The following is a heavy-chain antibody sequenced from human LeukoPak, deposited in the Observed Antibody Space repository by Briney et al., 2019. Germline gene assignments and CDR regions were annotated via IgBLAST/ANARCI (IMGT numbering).Heavy chain of an antibody. Sequence: PSETLSLTCTVSGGSISSYYWSWIRQPPGKGLEWIGYIYYSGSTKYNPSLKSRVTISGDTSKKQFSLKLSSVTAADTAVYYCARGYSGYDPTYFDYWAREPQVTVSS. CDR3: ARGYSGYDPTYFDY. CDR2: IYYSGST. CDR1: GGSISSYY. D-gene: IGHD5-12*01. V-gene: IGHV4-59*01. J-gene: IGHJ4*02.